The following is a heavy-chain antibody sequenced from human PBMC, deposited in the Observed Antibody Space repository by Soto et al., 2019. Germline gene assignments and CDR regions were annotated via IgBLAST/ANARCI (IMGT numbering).Heavy chain of an antibody. Sequence: ASVKVSCKASGYTFTSYAMHWVRQAPGQGLEWMGWINAGNGNTKYSQKFQGRVTITRDTSASTVYMELSSLRSEDTAVYYCARALGDYYYYGMDVWGQGTTVTVSS. CDR3: ARALGDYYYYGMDV. J-gene: IGHJ6*02. V-gene: IGHV1-3*01. CDR2: INAGNGNT. CDR1: GYTFTSYA.